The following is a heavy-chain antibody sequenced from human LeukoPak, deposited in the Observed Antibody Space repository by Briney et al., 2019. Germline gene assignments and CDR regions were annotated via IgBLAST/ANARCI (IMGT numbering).Heavy chain of an antibody. CDR3: ATGGPDFWSGHYPMDV. Sequence: ASVKVSCKASGHTYTTYGVNWVRQAPGQGHEWMGGISAYNGNTNYAQKFQGRVTMTTDTSTSTTYMELRSLRFDDTAIYYCATGGPDFWSGHYPMDVWGKGTTVTVSS. J-gene: IGHJ6*03. CDR2: ISAYNGNT. V-gene: IGHV1-18*01. CDR1: GHTYTTYG. D-gene: IGHD3-3*01.